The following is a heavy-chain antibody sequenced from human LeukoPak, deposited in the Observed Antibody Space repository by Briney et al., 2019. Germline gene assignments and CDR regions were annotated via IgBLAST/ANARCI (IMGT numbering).Heavy chain of an antibody. CDR2: IIPIFGTA. J-gene: IGHJ4*02. Sequence: SVKVSCKASGCIFSSYAISWVRQAPGQGLEWMGRIIPIFGTAHYAQTFQGRVTITADKSTSTAYMELSSLRSEDTAVYYCVGDFWSGYYRDYWGQGTLVTVSS. CDR3: VGDFWSGYYRDY. CDR1: GCIFSSYA. V-gene: IGHV1-69*06. D-gene: IGHD3-3*01.